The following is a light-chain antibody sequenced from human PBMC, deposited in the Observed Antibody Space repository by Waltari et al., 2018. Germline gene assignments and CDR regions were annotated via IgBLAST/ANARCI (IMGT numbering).Light chain of an antibody. J-gene: IGKJ4*01. Sequence: AIRMTQSPSSFSASTGDRVTITCRASQGISSYLAWYQQKPGKAPKLLIYASSTLQSGVPSRFRGSGSGTDFTLTISCLQSEDFATYYCQQYYSYPPVTFGGGTKVEIK. CDR3: QQYYSYPPVT. CDR2: ASS. CDR1: QGISSY. V-gene: IGKV1-8*01.